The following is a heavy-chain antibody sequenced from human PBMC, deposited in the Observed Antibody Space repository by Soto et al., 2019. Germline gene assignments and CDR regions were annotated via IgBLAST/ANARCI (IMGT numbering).Heavy chain of an antibody. CDR2: IHGGGENT. V-gene: IGHV3-23*01. CDR1: GFTFSTYP. Sequence: EAQLLESGGGLAQPGGTLRLSCAASGFTFSTYPMAWVRQAPGKGLEWVATIHGGGENTYYADSVKGRFTISRDNSKNTVYLQMDSLRAEDTAIYYCANRQSGSYYAAFDVWGKGTVVTVSS. J-gene: IGHJ3*01. CDR3: ANRQSGSYYAAFDV. D-gene: IGHD1-26*01.